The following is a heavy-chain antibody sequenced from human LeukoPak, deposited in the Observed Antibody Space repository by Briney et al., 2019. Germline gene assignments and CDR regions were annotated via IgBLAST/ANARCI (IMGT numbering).Heavy chain of an antibody. CDR1: GFTFSNAW. V-gene: IGHV3-15*01. CDR2: IKSKTDGGTT. Sequence: GGSLRLSCAASGFTFSNAWMTWVRQAPGKGLEWVGRIKSKTDGGTTDYAAPVKGRFTISRDDSKNTLYLQMNSLKTEDTAVYYCTTAYDFWSGYIGYWGQGTLVTVSS. D-gene: IGHD3-3*01. CDR3: TTAYDFWSGYIGY. J-gene: IGHJ4*02.